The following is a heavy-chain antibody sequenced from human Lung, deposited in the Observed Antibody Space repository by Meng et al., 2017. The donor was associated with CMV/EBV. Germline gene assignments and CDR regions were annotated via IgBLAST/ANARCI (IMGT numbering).Heavy chain of an antibody. CDR1: EFSFSNYA. J-gene: IGHJ4*02. CDR2: ITASGGST. V-gene: IGHV3-23*01. CDR3: AKAFSASWYREYYDD. D-gene: IGHD6-13*01. Sequence: GXXXLSXAASEFSFSNYAMSWVRQAPGRGLAWVSAITASGGSTYYADSVKGRFTVSRDNSKNTLYLQMNSLRAEDTALYYCAKAFSASWYREYYDDWGQGTLVTVSS.